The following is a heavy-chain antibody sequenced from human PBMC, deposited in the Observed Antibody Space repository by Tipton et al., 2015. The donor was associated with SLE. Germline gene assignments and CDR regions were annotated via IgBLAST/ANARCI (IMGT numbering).Heavy chain of an antibody. CDR3: AKTPQWEAPTFYI. CDR1: GYTFTIYG. Sequence: QVQLVQSGAEVKKPGASVKASCKASGYTFTIYGISWVRQAPGQGLEWMGWISTYSGNTNYAQKLQGRVTMTTDTSTSTAYMEQRHLKSDDTAVYYCAKTPQWEAPTFYIEGQGTLVTVSS. CDR2: ISTYSGNT. V-gene: IGHV1-18*01. J-gene: IGHJ3*02. D-gene: IGHD1-26*01.